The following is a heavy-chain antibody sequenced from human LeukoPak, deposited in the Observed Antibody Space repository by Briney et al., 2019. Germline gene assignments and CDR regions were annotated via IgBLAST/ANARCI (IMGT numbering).Heavy chain of an antibody. Sequence: SETLSLTCTVSGGSISSSSYYWGWIRQPPGKGLEWNGSIYYSGSTYYNPSLKSRVTISVATSKNQFTLKLSSVAAADTAGYYCNCGWYFDYWGQGTLVTVSS. CDR3: NCGWYFDY. J-gene: IGHJ4*02. CDR1: GGSISSSSYY. D-gene: IGHD6-19*01. CDR2: IYYSGST. V-gene: IGHV4-39*06.